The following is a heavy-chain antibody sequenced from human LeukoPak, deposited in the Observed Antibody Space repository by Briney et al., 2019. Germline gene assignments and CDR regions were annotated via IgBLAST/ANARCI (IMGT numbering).Heavy chain of an antibody. D-gene: IGHD1-1*01. CDR1: GYTFTGYY. CDR3: ARKLESLVCFDL. Sequence: ASVKVSCKASGYTFTGYYMHWVRQAPGQGLEWMGWINPNSGGADYAQRFQGRVTMTRDTSVSTAYMELRRLRSDDTAVYYCARKLESLVCFDLWGRGTLVTVSS. CDR2: INPNSGGA. J-gene: IGHJ2*01. V-gene: IGHV1-2*02.